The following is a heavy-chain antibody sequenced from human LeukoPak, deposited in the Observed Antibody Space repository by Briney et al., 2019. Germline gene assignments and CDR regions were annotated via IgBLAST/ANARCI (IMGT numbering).Heavy chain of an antibody. CDR3: VRQNYGAAPLRY. CDR1: GGSFSGYY. Sequence: PSETLSLTCAVYGGSFSGYYWSWIRQPPGKGLGWIGEINHSGRTNYNPSLKSRVTISVDTSKNQFSLKLSSVTAADTAVYYCVRQNYGAAPLRYWGQGTLVTVSS. J-gene: IGHJ4*02. CDR2: INHSGRT. V-gene: IGHV4-34*01. D-gene: IGHD4/OR15-4a*01.